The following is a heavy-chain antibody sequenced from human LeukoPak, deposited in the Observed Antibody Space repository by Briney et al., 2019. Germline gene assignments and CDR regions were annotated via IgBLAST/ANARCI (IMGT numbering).Heavy chain of an antibody. D-gene: IGHD4-11*01. CDR2: IYYTRST. CDR3: TRAGGYTNSIGDRSRRSSDP. J-gene: IGHJ5*02. CDR1: TRSLTTGGSY. V-gene: IGHV4-31*03. Sequence: SQTLSLTCTLSTRSLTTGGSYWSWTRQHPGKGLEWIGYIYYTRSTYYHPTLKTRVTRSVDTSNNQFSLKLSSVTAPDAGVYYCTRAGGYTNSIGDRSRRSSDPRGQRALVPVSS.